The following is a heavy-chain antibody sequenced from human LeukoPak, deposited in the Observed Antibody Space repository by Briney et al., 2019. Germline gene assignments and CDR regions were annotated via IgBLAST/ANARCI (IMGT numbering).Heavy chain of an antibody. CDR2: IYYSGST. Sequence: PSETLSLTCTVSGGSISSGGYYWSWIRQHPGKGLEWIGYIYYSGSTYYNPSLKSRVTISVDTSKNQFSLKLSSVTAADTAVYYCARGRYCSGGSCYAIAFDIWGQGTMVTVSS. V-gene: IGHV4-31*03. J-gene: IGHJ3*02. CDR3: ARGRYCSGGSCYAIAFDI. D-gene: IGHD2-15*01. CDR1: GGSISSGGYY.